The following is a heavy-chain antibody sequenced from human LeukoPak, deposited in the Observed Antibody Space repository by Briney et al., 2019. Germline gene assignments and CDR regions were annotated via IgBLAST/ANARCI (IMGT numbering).Heavy chain of an antibody. CDR2: INSDGSST. CDR1: GFTFSSYW. J-gene: IGHJ6*03. V-gene: IGHV3-74*01. D-gene: IGHD3-10*01. Sequence: GGSLRLSCAASGFTFSSYWMHWVRHAPGKGLVWVSRINSDGSSTNYADSVKGRFTISRGNAKNSLYLQMNSLRAEDTAVYYCARVPFSRYYGSGSYSTYYYYYMDVWGKGTTVTVSS. CDR3: ARVPFSRYYGSGSYSTYYYYYMDV.